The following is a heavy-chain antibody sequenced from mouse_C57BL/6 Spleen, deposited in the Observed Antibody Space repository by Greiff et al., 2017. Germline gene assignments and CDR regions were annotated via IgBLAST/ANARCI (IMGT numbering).Heavy chain of an antibody. D-gene: IGHD1-1*01. J-gene: IGHJ1*03. CDR3: ARSGYYYPAWYFDV. CDR2: ILPGSGST. Sequence: VQLQQSGAELMKPGASVKLSCKATGYTFPGYWIAWVKQRPGHGLEWIGEILPGSGSTNYNEQFKGKATFTADPSSNTAYIQLSSLTTEDSASYYWARSGYYYPAWYFDVWGTGTTVTVAS. V-gene: IGHV1-9*01. CDR1: GYTFPGYW.